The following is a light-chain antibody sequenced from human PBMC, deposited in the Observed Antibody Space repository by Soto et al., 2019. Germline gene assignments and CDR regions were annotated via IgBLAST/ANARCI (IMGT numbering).Light chain of an antibody. CDR3: MQTLQTPLT. CDR1: QSLLHSGGHNF. Sequence: DIVMTQSPVSLPVTPGEPASNSCRASQSLLHSGGHNFLDWYLQKPGQSPQVLIYLGSNRASGVPDRFSGSGSGADFTLEISRVEAEDVGVYYCMQTLQTPLTFGGGTKVEIK. J-gene: IGKJ4*01. CDR2: LGS. V-gene: IGKV2-28*01.